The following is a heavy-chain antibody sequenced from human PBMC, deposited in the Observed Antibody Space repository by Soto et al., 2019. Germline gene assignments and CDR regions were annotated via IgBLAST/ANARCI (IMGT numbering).Heavy chain of an antibody. J-gene: IGHJ6*02. CDR3: AREGEMPYYYYGLDV. D-gene: IGHD3-16*01. CDR1: GYTFTSYG. V-gene: IGHV1-18*01. CDR2: ISAYNGNT. Sequence: ASVKVSCKASGYTFTSYGISWVRQAPGQGLEWMGWISAYNGNTKYAQKFQGRVTMTTDTSTSTVHMDLRSLRSDDTAVYYCAREGEMPYYYYGLDVWGQGTTVTVSS.